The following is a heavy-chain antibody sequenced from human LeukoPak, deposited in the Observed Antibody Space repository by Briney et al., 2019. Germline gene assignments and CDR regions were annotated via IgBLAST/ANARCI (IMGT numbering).Heavy chain of an antibody. V-gene: IGHV1-24*01. CDR3: ATARIVVVPAAPIPFDY. CDR1: GYTLTELS. CDR2: FDPEDGET. D-gene: IGHD2-2*01. J-gene: IGHJ4*02. Sequence: ASVKVSCKVSGYTLTELSMHWVRQAPGKGLERMGGFDPEDGETIYAQKFQGRVTMTEDTSTDAAYMELSSLRSEDTAVYYCATARIVVVPAAPIPFDYWGQGTLVTVSS.